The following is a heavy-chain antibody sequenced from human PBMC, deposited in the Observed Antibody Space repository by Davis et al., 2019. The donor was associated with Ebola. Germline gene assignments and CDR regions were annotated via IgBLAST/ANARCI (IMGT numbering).Heavy chain of an antibody. CDR3: ARGYYDFWTLVGMDV. Sequence: MPSETLSLTCAVSGGSISSSNWWSWVRQPPGKGLEWIGEIYHSGSTNYNPSLKSRVTISVDTSKNQFSLKLSSVTAADTAVYYCARGYYDFWTLVGMDVWGQGTTVTVSS. CDR2: IYHSGST. D-gene: IGHD3-3*01. CDR1: GGSISSSNW. V-gene: IGHV4-4*02. J-gene: IGHJ6*02.